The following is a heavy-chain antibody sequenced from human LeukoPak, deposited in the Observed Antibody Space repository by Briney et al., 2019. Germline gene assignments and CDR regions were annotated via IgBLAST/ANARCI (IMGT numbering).Heavy chain of an antibody. CDR1: GFTFSSYA. CDR3: ARARPSMWIDY. V-gene: IGHV3-30*04. J-gene: IGHJ4*02. CDR2: ISYDGSDK. D-gene: IGHD5-12*01. Sequence: GGSLRLCCAASGFTFSSYAMYWVRQAPGKGLEWVAVISYDGSDKFYADSVKGRFTISRDSSKNTLYLQMNSLRPEDTAVYCCARARPSMWIDYWGQGTLVTVSS.